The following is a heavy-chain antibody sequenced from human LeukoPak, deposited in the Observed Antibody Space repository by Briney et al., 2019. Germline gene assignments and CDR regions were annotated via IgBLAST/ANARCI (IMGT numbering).Heavy chain of an antibody. CDR3: AKYFSTSASRNFDS. V-gene: IGHV3-23*01. Sequence: GGSLRLSCVASGFSFSGYAMSWVRQAPGKGLEWVSAIGSGGSDTHYADSVKGRFTISRDNSKATLYLQMNSLRAEDTALYYCAKYFSTSASRNFDSWGQGILVSVSS. CDR1: GFSFSGYA. D-gene: IGHD2-15*01. J-gene: IGHJ4*02. CDR2: IGSGGSDT.